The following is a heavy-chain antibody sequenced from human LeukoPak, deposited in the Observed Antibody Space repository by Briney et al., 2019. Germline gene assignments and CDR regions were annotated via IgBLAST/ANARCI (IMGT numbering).Heavy chain of an antibody. V-gene: IGHV3-23*01. CDR1: GFTFSNYA. J-gene: IGHJ4*02. CDR2: ISGSGGST. D-gene: IGHD3-3*01. Sequence: GGSLRLSCAASGFTFSNYAMSWVRQAPGKGLEWVSAISGSGGSTYYADSVNGRFTISRDNSKNTLYLQMNSLRAEDTAVYYCAKAGWITIFGVVSHFDYWGQGTLVTVSS. CDR3: AKAGWITIFGVVSHFDY.